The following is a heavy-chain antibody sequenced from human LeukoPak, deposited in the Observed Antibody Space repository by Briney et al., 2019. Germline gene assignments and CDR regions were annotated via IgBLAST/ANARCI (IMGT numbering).Heavy chain of an antibody. CDR1: GFTFSSYG. CDR3: EKLDSSGYDGGWFDP. V-gene: IGHV3-30*18. D-gene: IGHD3-22*01. J-gene: IGHJ5*02. CDR2: ISYDGSNK. Sequence: PGGSLRLSCAASGFTFSSYGMHWVRQAPGKGLEWVAVISYDGSNKYYADSVKGRFTTSRDNSKNTLYLQMNSLRAEDTAVYYCEKLDSSGYDGGWFDPWGQGTLVTVSS.